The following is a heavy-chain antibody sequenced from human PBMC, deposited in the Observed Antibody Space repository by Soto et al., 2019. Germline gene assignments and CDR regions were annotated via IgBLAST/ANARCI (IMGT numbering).Heavy chain of an antibody. CDR1: GGSFSGYY. CDR2: INHSGST. V-gene: IGHV4-34*01. CDR3: ARVGFGCSGGSCSRFNGYYYYYMDV. J-gene: IGHJ6*03. D-gene: IGHD2-15*01. Sequence: PSETLSLTCAVYGGSFSGYYWSWIRQPPGKGLEWIGEINHSGSTNYNPSLKSRVTISVDTSKNQFSLKLSSVTAADTAVYYCARVGFGCSGGSCSRFNGYYYYYMDVWGKGTTVTVSS.